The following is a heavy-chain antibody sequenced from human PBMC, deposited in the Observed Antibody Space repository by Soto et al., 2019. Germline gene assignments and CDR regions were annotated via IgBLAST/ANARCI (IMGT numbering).Heavy chain of an antibody. CDR1: GGSFSDYY. D-gene: IGHD3-10*01. J-gene: IGHJ5*02. CDR3: ARAYGSGSYYTPLDR. Sequence: QVHLQQWGAGLLKPSETLSLTCAVYGGSFSDYYWSWIRQAPGKGLEWIGEISHSGSTNYNPSLNSRVTISVDTSKNQFSLRLSSVTAADTAVYYCARAYGSGSYYTPLDRWGQGTLVTVSS. CDR2: ISHSGST. V-gene: IGHV4-34*01.